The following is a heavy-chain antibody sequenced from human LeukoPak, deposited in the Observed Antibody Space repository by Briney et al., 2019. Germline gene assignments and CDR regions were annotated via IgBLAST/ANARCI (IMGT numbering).Heavy chain of an antibody. D-gene: IGHD4-17*01. V-gene: IGHV3-30*18. J-gene: IGHJ5*02. CDR3: AKGARGDTVTSIVGLNWFDP. CDR2: ISYDGSHK. Sequence: PGRSLTLSCAASGITFRSYGMHWVRQAPGQGLEWVAVISYDGSHKYYADSVKGRFSISRDNSKNTLYLQMNSLRADDTAVYYCAKGARGDTVTSIVGLNWFDPWDRGTLVTVSS. CDR1: GITFRSYG.